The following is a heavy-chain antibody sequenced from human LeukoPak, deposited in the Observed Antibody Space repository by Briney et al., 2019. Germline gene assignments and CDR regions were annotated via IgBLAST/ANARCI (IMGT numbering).Heavy chain of an antibody. J-gene: IGHJ6*03. CDR3: ARAAFRSYYYMDV. V-gene: IGHV4-34*01. Sequence: GSLRLSCAASGFTFSDSAMSWVRQAPGKGLEWIGEINHSGSTNYNPSLKSRVTISVDTSKNQVSLKLSPVTAADTAVYYCARAAFRSYYYMDVWGTGTTVTVSS. CDR2: INHSGST. D-gene: IGHD2/OR15-2a*01. CDR1: GFTFSDSA.